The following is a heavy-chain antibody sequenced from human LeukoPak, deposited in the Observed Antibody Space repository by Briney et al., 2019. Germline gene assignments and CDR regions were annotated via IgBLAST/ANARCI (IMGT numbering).Heavy chain of an antibody. Sequence: PSETLSLTCTVSGGSISSYYWSWIRQPPGKGLEWIGYIYYSGSTNYNPSLKSRVTISVDTSKNQFSLKLSSVTAADTAVYYCARLKGYSSGSWVDYWGQGTLVTVSS. CDR2: IYYSGST. J-gene: IGHJ4*02. D-gene: IGHD6-19*01. CDR1: GGSISSYY. CDR3: ARLKGYSSGSWVDY. V-gene: IGHV4-59*08.